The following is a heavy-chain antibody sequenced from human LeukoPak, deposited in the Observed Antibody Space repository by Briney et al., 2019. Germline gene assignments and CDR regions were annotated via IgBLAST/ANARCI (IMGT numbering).Heavy chain of an antibody. CDR1: GGSISSGSYY. V-gene: IGHV4-61*02. CDR2: IYTSGST. CDR3: ARDSGNYGDYGNWFDP. D-gene: IGHD4-17*01. J-gene: IGHJ5*02. Sequence: SETLSLTCTVSGGSISSGSYYWSWIRQPAGKGLEWIGRIYTSGSTNYNPSLKSRVTISVDTSKNQFSLKLSSVTAADTAVYYCARDSGNYGDYGNWFDPWGQGTLVTVSS.